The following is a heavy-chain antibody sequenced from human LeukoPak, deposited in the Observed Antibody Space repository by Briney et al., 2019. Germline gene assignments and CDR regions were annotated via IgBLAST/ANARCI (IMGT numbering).Heavy chain of an antibody. CDR3: AIVEMATTQGVDAFDI. CDR2: ISSSSSYI. CDR1: GFTFSSYS. V-gene: IGHV3-21*01. Sequence: GGSLRLSCAASGFTFSSYSMNWVRQAPGKGLEWVSSISSSSSYIYYADSVKGRFTISRDNAKNSPYLQMNSLRAEDTAVYYCAIVEMATTQGVDAFDIWGQGTMVTVSS. J-gene: IGHJ3*02. D-gene: IGHD5-24*01.